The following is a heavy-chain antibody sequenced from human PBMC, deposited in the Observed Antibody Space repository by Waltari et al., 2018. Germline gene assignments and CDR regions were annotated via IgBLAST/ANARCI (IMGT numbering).Heavy chain of an antibody. CDR2: ISGRGGST. CDR1: GFTFSTYA. V-gene: IGHV3-23*01. Sequence: EVQLLESGGGLVQPGGSLRLSCAASGFTFSTYAMNWVRQAPGRGLEWVSTISGRGGSTYYADSVKGRFTISRDNSKNTQYLQMNSLRAEDSAVYYCAKDRLYYGMDVWGQGTTVTVSS. J-gene: IGHJ6*02. CDR3: AKDRLYYGMDV.